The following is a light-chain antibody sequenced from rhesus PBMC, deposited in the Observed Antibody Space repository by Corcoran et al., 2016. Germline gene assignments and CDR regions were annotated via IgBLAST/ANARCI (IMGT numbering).Light chain of an antibody. CDR1: QSVGSY. CDR3: QQSSNLFT. CDR2: GAS. V-gene: IGKV3-24*04. Sequence: ETVVTQSPATLSLSHGERATLSCRASQSVGSYLAWSEQQPGQAPRLLSYGASSRATVSPDRFSGSGSGTDFKLTISSLEPKDVGVYNCQQSSNLFTFGPGTKRDIK. J-gene: IGKJ3*01.